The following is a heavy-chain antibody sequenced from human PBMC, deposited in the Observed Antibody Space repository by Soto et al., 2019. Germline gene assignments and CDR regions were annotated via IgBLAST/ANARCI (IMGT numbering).Heavy chain of an antibody. Sequence: GGSRSFACAASGFTFMSYAMSWVSQAPGKGVEWVSAISGSGGSTYYADSVKGRFTISRGNSRHALYLQMNSLRAEDTAVYYGSNHLGVQLWLRAYGKDVWGQGTTVPVSS. V-gene: IGHV3-23*01. CDR2: ISGSGGST. CDR1: GFTFMSYA. CDR3: SNHLGVQLWLRAYGKDV. D-gene: IGHD5-18*01. J-gene: IGHJ6*02.